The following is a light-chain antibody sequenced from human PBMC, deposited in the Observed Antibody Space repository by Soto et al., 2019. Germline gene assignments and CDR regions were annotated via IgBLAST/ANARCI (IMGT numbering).Light chain of an antibody. J-gene: IGKJ1*01. CDR1: QSISSD. CDR3: QQYINWT. CDR2: GAA. Sequence: EIVMTQSPATLSVSPGERVTLSCRASQSISSDLSWYQQKPGQAPSILIYGAAISAAGIPARVSGSGSGTDFTITISSLQSEDFAVYYCQQYINWTFGQGTKVEIK. V-gene: IGKV3-15*01.